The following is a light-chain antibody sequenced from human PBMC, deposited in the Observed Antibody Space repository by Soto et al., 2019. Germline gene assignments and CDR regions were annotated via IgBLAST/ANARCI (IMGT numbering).Light chain of an antibody. J-gene: IGLJ3*02. Sequence: QSVLTQSSSASASLGSSVKLTCTLSSGHSSYIIAWHQQQPGKAPRYLMKLEGSGSYNEGSGVPDRFSGSSSGADRYLTISNLQFEDEADYYCETWDSYLPWVFGGGTKLTVL. CDR3: ETWDSYLPWV. V-gene: IGLV4-60*02. CDR1: SGHSSYI. CDR2: LEGSGSY.